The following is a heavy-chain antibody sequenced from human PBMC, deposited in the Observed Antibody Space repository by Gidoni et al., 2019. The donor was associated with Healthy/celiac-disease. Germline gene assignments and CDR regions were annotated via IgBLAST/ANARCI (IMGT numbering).Heavy chain of an antibody. CDR1: GVNLSSSA. V-gene: IGHV3-23*01. Sequence: EVQLLESGGGWVQPGGSLRLSCAGSGVNLSSSAMSWVRRAPGKGLEWVSAISGSGVSTYYADSVKGRFTISRDTSKNTLYLQMNSLRAEDTAVYYCAKWCLDGYSFFDYWGQGTLVPVSS. CDR3: AKWCLDGYSFFDY. J-gene: IGHJ4*02. CDR2: ISGSGVST. D-gene: IGHD5-18*01.